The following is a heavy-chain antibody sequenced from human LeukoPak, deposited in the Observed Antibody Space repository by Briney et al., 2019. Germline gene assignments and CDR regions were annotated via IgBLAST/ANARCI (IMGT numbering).Heavy chain of an antibody. CDR3: VHAAYNFNPGSA. J-gene: IGHJ5*02. Sequence: GGSLRLSCATSGFIFRNYWMSWVRQVPGKGLEWVASISQDAGATTYLDSVKGRFIISRDNAKNSLYLQLNSLRADDTAVYYCVHAAYNFNPGSAWGQGTLVTVSS. D-gene: IGHD1-20*01. V-gene: IGHV3-7*01. CDR1: GFIFRNYW. CDR2: ISQDAGAT.